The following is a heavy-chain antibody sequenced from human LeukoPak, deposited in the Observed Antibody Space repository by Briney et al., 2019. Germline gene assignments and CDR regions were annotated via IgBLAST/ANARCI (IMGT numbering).Heavy chain of an antibody. CDR1: GDSISSNEW. D-gene: IGHD6-19*01. Sequence: SGTLSLTCSVSGDSISSNEWWSWVRQPPGKGLEWIGEVFHSGSTNFNPSLKSRVTISIDKSKNQFSLGVTSVTAADTAIYYCARDLAVAGTNYFDFWGQGVLVTVSS. V-gene: IGHV4-4*02. CDR2: VFHSGST. J-gene: IGHJ4*02. CDR3: ARDLAVAGTNYFDF.